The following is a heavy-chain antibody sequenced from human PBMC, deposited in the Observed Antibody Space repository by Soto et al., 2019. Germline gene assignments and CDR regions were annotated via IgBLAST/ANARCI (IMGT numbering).Heavy chain of an antibody. J-gene: IGHJ4*02. V-gene: IGHV3-64D*06. CDR3: VKAYRAYSGSSTFDY. D-gene: IGHD6-6*01. CDR2: ISSYGDSA. Sequence: GGSLRLSCSASGFMFSYYAMHWVRQAPGKGLEYVSGISSYGDSAFYADFAKGRFTVSRDDSKDSLYLQIRSLRAEDTAIYYCVKAYRAYSGSSTFDYWGQGVPVTVSS. CDR1: GFMFSYYA.